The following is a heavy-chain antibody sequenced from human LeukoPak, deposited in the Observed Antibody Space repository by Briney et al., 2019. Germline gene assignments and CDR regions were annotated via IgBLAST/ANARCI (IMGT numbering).Heavy chain of an antibody. J-gene: IGHJ4*02. D-gene: IGHD2-2*01. CDR3: AAAVGVVVPAANNDY. V-gene: IGHV1-69*05. Sequence: GASVKVSCKASGGTFSSYAISWVRQAPGQGLEWMGGIIPIFGTANYAQKFQGRVTITTDESTSTAYMELSSLRSEGTAVYYCAAAVGVVVPAANNDYWGQGTLVTVSS. CDR2: IIPIFGTA. CDR1: GGTFSSYA.